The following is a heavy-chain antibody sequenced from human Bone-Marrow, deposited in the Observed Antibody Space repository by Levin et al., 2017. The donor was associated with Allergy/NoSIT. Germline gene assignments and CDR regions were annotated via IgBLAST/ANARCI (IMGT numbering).Heavy chain of an antibody. CDR1: GFSFSNYW. CDR2: IKQDGSEK. CDR3: ARRMRNYYGMDV. D-gene: IGHD2/OR15-2a*01. Sequence: GESLKISCAASGFSFSNYWMNWVRQAPGKGLEWVANIKQDGSEKYYVDSVKGRLTISRDNAKNSLYLQMNSLRAEDTAVYYCARRMRNYYGMDVWGQGTTVTVSS. J-gene: IGHJ6*02. V-gene: IGHV3-7*01.